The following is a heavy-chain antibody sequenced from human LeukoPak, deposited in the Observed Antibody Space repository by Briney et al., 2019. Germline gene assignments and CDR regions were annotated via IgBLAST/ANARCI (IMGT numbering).Heavy chain of an antibody. CDR3: ARDQLWFGELSYRFDY. Sequence: GGSLRLSCAASGVTFSSYAMHWVRQAPGKGLEWVAVISYDGSNKYYVDSVKGQFTISRDNSKNQLYLQMNSLRAEDTAVYYCARDQLWFGELSYRFDYWGQGTLVTVSS. CDR2: ISYDGSNK. D-gene: IGHD3-10*01. V-gene: IGHV3-30*04. CDR1: GVTFSSYA. J-gene: IGHJ4*02.